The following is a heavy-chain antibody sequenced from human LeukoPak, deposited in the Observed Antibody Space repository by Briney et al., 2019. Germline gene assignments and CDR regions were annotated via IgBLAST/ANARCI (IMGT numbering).Heavy chain of an antibody. CDR1: GFTFDDYA. D-gene: IGHD6-13*01. V-gene: IGHV3-9*01. CDR2: ISWNSGSI. Sequence: GGSLRLSCAASGFTFDDYAMHWVRQAPGKGLEWVSGISWNSGSIGYVDSVKGRFTISRDNAKNSLFLQMNSLRAEDTAVYFCARVKQQLVRLLGRDTTYYYYYYMDVWGKGTTVTVSS. J-gene: IGHJ6*03. CDR3: ARVKQQLVRLLGRDTTYYYYYYMDV.